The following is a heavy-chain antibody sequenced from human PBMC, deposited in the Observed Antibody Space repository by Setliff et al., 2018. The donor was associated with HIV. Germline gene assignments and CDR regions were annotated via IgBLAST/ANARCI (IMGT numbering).Heavy chain of an antibody. CDR3: ARDRLNVYSSGHAFGI. Sequence: ASVKVSCKASGYTFTSYGISWVRQAPGQGLEWMGWISAYNGNTNYAQKLQGRVTMTTDTSTSTAYMEVRSLRSDDTAVYYCARDRLNVYSSGHAFGIWGQGTMVTVSS. D-gene: IGHD6-19*01. V-gene: IGHV1-18*01. CDR2: ISAYNGNT. J-gene: IGHJ3*02. CDR1: GYTFTSYG.